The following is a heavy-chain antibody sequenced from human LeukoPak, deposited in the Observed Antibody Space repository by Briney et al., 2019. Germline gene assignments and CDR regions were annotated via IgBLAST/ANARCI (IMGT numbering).Heavy chain of an antibody. V-gene: IGHV3-30-3*01. J-gene: IGHJ6*02. D-gene: IGHD2-2*01. CDR3: AKASIVVVPAYYYYYGMDV. CDR1: GFTFSNYA. Sequence: PGGSLRLSCAASGFTFSNYAVHWVRQAPGKGLEWVAAVSYDGSNSYYSDSVKGRFTISRDNSKNTLYLQMNSLRAEDTAVYYCAKASIVVVPAYYYYYGMDVWGQGTTVTVSS. CDR2: VSYDGSNS.